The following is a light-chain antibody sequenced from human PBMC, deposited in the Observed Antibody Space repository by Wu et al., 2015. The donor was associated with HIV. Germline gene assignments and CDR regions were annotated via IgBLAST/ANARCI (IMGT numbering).Light chain of an antibody. J-gene: IGKJ1*01. Sequence: EIVLTQSPGTLSLSPGDTATLSCRASQSVSSSYLAWYQQKPGQAPRLLIYGTSSRATGIPDRFSGSGSGTDFTLTISRLEPEDFAVYYCQQYGSSLRTFGRRTEGGNQT. CDR1: QSVSSSY. CDR3: QQYGSSLRT. CDR2: GTS. V-gene: IGKV3-20*01.